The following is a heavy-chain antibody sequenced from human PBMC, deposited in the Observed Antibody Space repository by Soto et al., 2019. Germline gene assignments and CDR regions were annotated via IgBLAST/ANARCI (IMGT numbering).Heavy chain of an antibody. V-gene: IGHV5-51*01. CDR3: ARALTGTIHPHCFEH. D-gene: IGHD1-7*01. Sequence: GESLKISCRGSGYSFTDYWIGWVRHMPGKGLEWMGIIYPGDSDTRYSPSFQGQVTISADNSISTAYLQWRSLRASDTAMYYCARALTGTIHPHCFEHWGQGTLVTVSS. CDR2: IYPGDSDT. CDR1: GYSFTDYW. J-gene: IGHJ4*02.